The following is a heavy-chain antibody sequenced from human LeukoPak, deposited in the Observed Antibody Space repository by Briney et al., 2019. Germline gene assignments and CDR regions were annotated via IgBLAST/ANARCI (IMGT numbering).Heavy chain of an antibody. CDR3: AREDVMITFGGVIFRH. D-gene: IGHD3-16*01. V-gene: IGHV3-48*03. Sequence: GGSLRLSCAASGFTFSSYEMNWVRQAPGKGLEWVSYISSSGSTIYYADSVKGRFTISRDNAKNSLYLQMNSLRAEDTALYYCAREDVMITFGGVIFRHWGQGTLVTVSS. CDR2: ISSSGSTI. CDR1: GFTFSSYE. J-gene: IGHJ1*01.